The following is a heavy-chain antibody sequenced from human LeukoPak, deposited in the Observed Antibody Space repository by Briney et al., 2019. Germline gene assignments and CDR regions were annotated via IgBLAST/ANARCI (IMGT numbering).Heavy chain of an antibody. D-gene: IGHD2-2*01. Sequence: GASVKVSCKASGYTFTGYYMHWVRQAPGQGLEWMGWINPNSGGTNYAQKFQGWVTMTRDTFISTAYMELSRLRSDDTAVYYCARGRDCSSTSCHLGTNWFDPWGQGTLVTVSS. J-gene: IGHJ5*02. V-gene: IGHV1-2*04. CDR3: ARGRDCSSTSCHLGTNWFDP. CDR1: GYTFTGYY. CDR2: INPNSGGT.